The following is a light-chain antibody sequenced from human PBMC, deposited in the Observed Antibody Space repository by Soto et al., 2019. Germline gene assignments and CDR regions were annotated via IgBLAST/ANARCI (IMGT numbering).Light chain of an antibody. V-gene: IGKV3-20*01. CDR3: QQYGSSPSLT. CDR1: QSVSSSY. CDR2: VAS. Sequence: ESVLTQSPGTLSLSPGERATLSCRASQSVSSSYLAWYQQKPGQAPRLLIYVASSSATGIPDRFSGSASGTYFTISISRLEPEDFAVYYCQQYGSSPSLTFGGGTKVEIK. J-gene: IGKJ4*01.